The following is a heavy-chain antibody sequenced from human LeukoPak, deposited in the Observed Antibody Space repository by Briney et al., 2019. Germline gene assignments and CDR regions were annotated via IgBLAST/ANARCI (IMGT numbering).Heavy chain of an antibody. CDR3: ARDAVDIVVVPAAIGTVTTHYYYYMDV. Sequence: SVRLSCTASGGTFSSYAISWVRQAPGQGPEGMGGIIPIFGTANYAQKFQGRVTITTDESTSTAYMEPSSLRSEDTAVYYCARDAVDIVVVPAAIGTVTTHYYYYMDVWGKGTTVTVSS. V-gene: IGHV1-69*05. D-gene: IGHD2-2*01. J-gene: IGHJ6*03. CDR2: IIPIFGTA. CDR1: GGTFSSYA.